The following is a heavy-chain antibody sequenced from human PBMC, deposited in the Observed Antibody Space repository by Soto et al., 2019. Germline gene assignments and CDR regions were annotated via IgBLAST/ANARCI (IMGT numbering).Heavy chain of an antibody. CDR2: ISYDGSNK. CDR1: GFTFSSYG. V-gene: IGHV3-30*18. D-gene: IGHD3-22*01. CDR3: AKDLMYYYDSSGYPAPLDY. Sequence: GGSLRLSCAASGFTFSSYGMHWVRQAPGKGLEWVAVISYDGSNKYYADSVKGRFTISRDNSKNTLYLQMNSLRAEDTAVYYCAKDLMYYYDSSGYPAPLDYWGQGTLVTSPQ. J-gene: IGHJ4*02.